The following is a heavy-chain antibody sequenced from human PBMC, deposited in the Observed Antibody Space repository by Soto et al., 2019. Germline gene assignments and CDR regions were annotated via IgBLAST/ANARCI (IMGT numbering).Heavy chain of an antibody. J-gene: IGHJ6*02. Sequence: SVKVSFKASGGTFSSDAISWGRQAPGQGLEWMGGIIPIFGTANYAQKFQGHVTISADKSISTAYLQWSSLKASDTAMYYCARQYTDRYYGMDVWGQGTTVTVSS. V-gene: IGHV1-69*06. D-gene: IGHD2-2*02. CDR2: IIPIFGTA. CDR3: ARQYTDRYYGMDV. CDR1: GGTFSSDA.